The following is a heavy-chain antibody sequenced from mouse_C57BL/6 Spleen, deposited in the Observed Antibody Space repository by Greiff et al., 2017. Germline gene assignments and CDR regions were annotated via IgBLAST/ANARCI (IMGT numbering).Heavy chain of an antibody. Sequence: EVKLLESGPGLVKPSPSLSLTCSVSGYSFTSGYYWNWIRQFPGNKQEWMGYISYGGSNNYNPSLKNRNTITRDTSKNPFFLKLNSVTTEDTATYYCAREGVTTVNCDDYWGQGTTLTVSS. J-gene: IGHJ2*01. CDR2: ISYGGSN. CDR3: AREGVTTVNCDDY. CDR1: GYSFTSGYY. V-gene: IGHV3-6*01. D-gene: IGHD1-1*01.